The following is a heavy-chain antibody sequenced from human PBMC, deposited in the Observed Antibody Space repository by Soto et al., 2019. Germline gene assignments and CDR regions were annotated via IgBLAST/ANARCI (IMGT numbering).Heavy chain of an antibody. V-gene: IGHV5-51*01. CDR1: GYSFTTYW. Sequence: GESLKISCKGSGYSFTTYWIGWVRQLPGQGLEWMGVMFPGDSDTRYSPSFQGQVTMSADPSTNTAYLEWSSLKAADSAMYYCARVPDTSLGTMDVWGQGTTVTVSS. CDR3: ARVPDTSLGTMDV. CDR2: MFPGDSDT. J-gene: IGHJ6*02. D-gene: IGHD2-2*01.